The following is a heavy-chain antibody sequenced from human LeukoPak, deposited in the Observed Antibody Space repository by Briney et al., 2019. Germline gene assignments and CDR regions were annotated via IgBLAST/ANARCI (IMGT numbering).Heavy chain of an antibody. Sequence: GGSLRLSCAASGFTFSSYWMSWVRQAPGKGLEWVANIKQDGSEKYYVDSVKGRFTISRDNAKNSLYLQMNSLRAEDTAVYYCAREAFDLDLNWFDPWGQGTLVTVSS. CDR2: IKQDGSEK. J-gene: IGHJ5*02. CDR3: AREAFDLDLNWFDP. V-gene: IGHV3-7*01. D-gene: IGHD3-16*01. CDR1: GFTFSSYW.